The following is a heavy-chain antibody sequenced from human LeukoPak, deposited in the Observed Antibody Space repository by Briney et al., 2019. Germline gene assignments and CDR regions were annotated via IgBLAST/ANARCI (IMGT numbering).Heavy chain of an antibody. Sequence: SGPTLVNPTQTLTLTCTFSGFSLSTSGMCVNWIRQPPGKAMEWLARVDWDDDKYYSPSLRTRLTISKDTSKNQVVLTMTNMDPVDTATYYCARIIARPAYLDYWGPGALVTVSS. CDR1: GFSLSTSGMC. D-gene: IGHD2-2*01. CDR2: VDWDDDK. V-gene: IGHV2-70*11. CDR3: ARIIARPAYLDY. J-gene: IGHJ4*02.